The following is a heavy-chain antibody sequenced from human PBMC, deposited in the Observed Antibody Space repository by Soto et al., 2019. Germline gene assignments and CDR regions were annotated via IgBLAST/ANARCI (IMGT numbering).Heavy chain of an antibody. V-gene: IGHV3-21*01. Sequence: GGSLRLSCAASGFTFSSYSMNWVRQAPGKGLEWVSSISSSSSYIYYADSVKGRFTISRDNAKNSLYLQMNSLRAEDTAVYYCAGGVATILNYYYYMDVWGKGTTVTVSS. CDR1: GFTFSSYS. J-gene: IGHJ6*03. CDR3: AGGVATILNYYYYMDV. CDR2: ISSSSSYI. D-gene: IGHD5-12*01.